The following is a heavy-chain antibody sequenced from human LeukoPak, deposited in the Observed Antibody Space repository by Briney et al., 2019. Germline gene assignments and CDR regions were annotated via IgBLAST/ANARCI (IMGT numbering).Heavy chain of an antibody. CDR3: ATSNVLRFLEWSSSTTHQYYFDY. CDR1: GYTFTSYD. J-gene: IGHJ4*02. D-gene: IGHD3-3*01. CDR2: MNPNSGNT. V-gene: IGHV1-8*01. Sequence: ASVKVSCKASGYTFTSYDINWVRQATGQGLEWMGWMNPNSGNTGYAQKFQGRVTMTRNTSISTAYMELSSLRSEDTAVYYCATSNVLRFLEWSSSTTHQYYFDYWGQGTLVTVSS.